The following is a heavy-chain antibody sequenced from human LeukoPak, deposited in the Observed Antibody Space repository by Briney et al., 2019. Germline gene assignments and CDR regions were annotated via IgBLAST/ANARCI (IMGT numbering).Heavy chain of an antibody. CDR3: ARGGSSSSSYGVDY. CDR1: GYSISSGYY. V-gene: IGHV4-38-2*01. Sequence: SETLSLTCAVSGYSISSGYYWGWIRQPPGKGLEWIGSIYHSGSTYYNPSLKSRVTISVDTSKNQFSLKLSSATAADTAVYYCARGGSSSSSYGVDYWGQGTLVTVSS. CDR2: IYHSGST. J-gene: IGHJ4*02. D-gene: IGHD6-6*01.